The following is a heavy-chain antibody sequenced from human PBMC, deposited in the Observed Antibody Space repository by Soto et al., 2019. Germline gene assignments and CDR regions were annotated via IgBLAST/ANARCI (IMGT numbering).Heavy chain of an antibody. CDR2: ISYDGSNK. CDR1: GFTFSSYA. CDR3: ARDKAGALALDY. V-gene: IGHV3-30-3*01. J-gene: IGHJ4*02. D-gene: IGHD6-19*01. Sequence: GALRLSCAASGFTFSSYAMHWVRQAPGKGLEWVAVISYDGSNKYYADSVKGRFTISRDNSKNTLYLQMNSLRAEDTAVYYCARDKAGALALDYWGQGTLVTVSS.